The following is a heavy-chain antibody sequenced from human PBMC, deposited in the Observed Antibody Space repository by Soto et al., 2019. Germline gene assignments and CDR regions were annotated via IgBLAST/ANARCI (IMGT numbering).Heavy chain of an antibody. CDR3: AKEGYYGSGSYHYGMDV. CDR1: GFTFSSYA. J-gene: IGHJ6*02. Sequence: GVLRLSCAASGFTFSSYAMSWVRQAPGKGLEWVSAISGSGGSTYYADSVKGRFTISRDNSKNTLYLQMNSLRAEDTAVYYCAKEGYYGSGSYHYGMDVWGQGTTVTVSS. CDR2: ISGSGGST. D-gene: IGHD3-10*01. V-gene: IGHV3-23*01.